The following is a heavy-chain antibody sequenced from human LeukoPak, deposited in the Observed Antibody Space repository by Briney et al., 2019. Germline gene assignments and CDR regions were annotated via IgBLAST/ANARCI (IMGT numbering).Heavy chain of an antibody. Sequence: GGSLRLSCAASGFTFNNFAMSWVRQAPGKGLEWVSSIGASGGSAFYADSVKGRFTSSRDNFRNTLYLQMNYLRVDDTAIYYCTKPVGAPVRGWFDPWGQETLVTVSS. CDR2: IGASGGSA. CDR1: GFTFNNFA. D-gene: IGHD1-26*01. CDR3: TKPVGAPVRGWFDP. J-gene: IGHJ5*02. V-gene: IGHV3-23*01.